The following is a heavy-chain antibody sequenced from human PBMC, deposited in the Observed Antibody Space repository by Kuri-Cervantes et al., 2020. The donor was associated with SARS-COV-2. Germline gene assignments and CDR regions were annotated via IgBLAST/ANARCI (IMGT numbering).Heavy chain of an antibody. Sequence: GESLKISCAASGFTFSSYSMNWVRQAPGKGLEWVSSVSGSGYSTYYADSVKGRFTISRDNSKNTLYLQMNALRAEDTAIYYCAKDTAVGHDPLYYYGMDVWGQGTTVTVSS. D-gene: IGHD6-13*01. CDR3: AKDTAVGHDPLYYYGMDV. V-gene: IGHV3-23*01. CDR2: VSGSGYST. J-gene: IGHJ6*02. CDR1: GFTFSSYS.